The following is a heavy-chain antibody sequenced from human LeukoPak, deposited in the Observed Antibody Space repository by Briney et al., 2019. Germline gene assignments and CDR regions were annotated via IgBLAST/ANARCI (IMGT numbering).Heavy chain of an antibody. V-gene: IGHV1-2*02. J-gene: IGHJ4*02. Sequence: VASVKVSCKASGYTFTGYYMHWVRQAPGQGLEWMGWINPNSGGTNYAQKFQGRVTMTRDTSISTAYMELSRLRSDDTAVYYCARSGNVVATIPYDSSGYARLNYFDYWGQGTLVTVSS. CDR3: ARSGNVVATIPYDSSGYARLNYFDY. CDR1: GYTFTGYY. D-gene: IGHD3-22*01. CDR2: INPNSGGT.